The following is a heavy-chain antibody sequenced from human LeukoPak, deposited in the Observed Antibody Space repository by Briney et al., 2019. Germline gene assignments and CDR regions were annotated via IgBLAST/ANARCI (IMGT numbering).Heavy chain of an antibody. V-gene: IGHV1-24*01. D-gene: IGHD3-3*01. Sequence: ASVKVSCKVSGYTLNELSIHWVRQAAGKGHEWMGGFDPECGETVYAQKFQGRVTMAEDTSTDTAYMELSSPRSEDTAVYYCAPLDFWVPSTWGQGTLVTVSS. J-gene: IGHJ5*02. CDR2: FDPECGET. CDR1: GYTLNELS. CDR3: APLDFWVPST.